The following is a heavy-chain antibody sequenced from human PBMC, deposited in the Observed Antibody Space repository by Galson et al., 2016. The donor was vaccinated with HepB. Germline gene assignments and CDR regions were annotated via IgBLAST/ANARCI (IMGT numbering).Heavy chain of an antibody. CDR2: ISGPGDFT. V-gene: IGHV3-23*01. CDR3: AKQGYCSGDICYSVPDS. CDR1: GFNFRSYA. Sequence: SLRLSCAASGFNFRSYAMTWVRQAPGKGLEWLSVISGPGDFTAYADSAKGRFTISRDNSKNTLYLQMNNLGAEDTALYYCAKQGYCSGDICYSVPDSWGQGTRVTVSS. J-gene: IGHJ4*02. D-gene: IGHD2-15*01.